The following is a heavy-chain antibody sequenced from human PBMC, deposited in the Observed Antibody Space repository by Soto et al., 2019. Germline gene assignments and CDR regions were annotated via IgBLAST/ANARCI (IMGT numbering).Heavy chain of an antibody. CDR1: GFTFVNYG. V-gene: IGHV3-30*18. CDR2: ISYDGSDK. CDR3: AKLALEYCSNGVCYRRIFDY. J-gene: IGHJ4*02. Sequence: GGSLRLSCEASGFTFVNYGMHWVRQAPGKGLEWVAVISYDGSDKYYADSVKGRFTVSRDNSKNTLYLQMNSLRAEDTAVYYCAKLALEYCSNGVCYRRIFDYWGQGTVVTVS. D-gene: IGHD2-8*01.